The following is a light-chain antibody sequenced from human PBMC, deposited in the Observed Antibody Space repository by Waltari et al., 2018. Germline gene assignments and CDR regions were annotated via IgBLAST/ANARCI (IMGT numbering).Light chain of an antibody. CDR3: QSFDTGLGGSV. Sequence: QSVLTQPPSVSGAPGQRVTISCTGTSSHFGAGDDVHWYQHLPGRAPKLLIKENRNRPSGVPDRFSGSKSGTVASLAITGLQPEDEADYYCQSFDTGLGGSVFGTGTKVSVL. V-gene: IGLV1-40*01. CDR1: SSHFGAGDD. J-gene: IGLJ1*01. CDR2: ENR.